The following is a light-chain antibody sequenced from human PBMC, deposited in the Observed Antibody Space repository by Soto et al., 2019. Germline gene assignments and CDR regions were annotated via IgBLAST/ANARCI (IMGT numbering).Light chain of an antibody. CDR2: EVS. V-gene: IGLV2-14*01. CDR1: SSDVGGYNY. CDR3: SSYTSSSTVL. J-gene: IGLJ2*01. Sequence: QSALTQPASVSGSPGQSITISCTGTSSDVGGYNYVSWYQQHPGKALKLMIYEVSDRPSGVSNRFSGSKSGNTASLTISGLQAEDEADYYCSSYTSSSTVLFGGGTKLTVL.